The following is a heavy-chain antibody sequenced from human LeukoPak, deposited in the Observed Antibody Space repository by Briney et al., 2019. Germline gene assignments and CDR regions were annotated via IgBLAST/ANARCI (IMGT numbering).Heavy chain of an antibody. D-gene: IGHD2-15*01. V-gene: IGHV1-18*01. J-gene: IGHJ4*02. CDR2: ISAYNGNT. CDR1: GYAFTSYG. CDR3: ARAYSEVAATTFDC. Sequence: ASVKVSCKASGYAFTSYGISWVRQAPGQGLEWMGWISAYNGNTNYAQKLQGRVTMTTDTSTSTAYMELRSLRSDDTAVYYCARAYSEVAATTFDCWGQGTLVTVSS.